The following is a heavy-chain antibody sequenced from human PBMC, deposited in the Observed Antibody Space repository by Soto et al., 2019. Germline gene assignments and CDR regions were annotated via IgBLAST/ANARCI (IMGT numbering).Heavy chain of an antibody. CDR2: IHPGGQTI. CDR3: ARRGSG. CDR1: GFTFSSSE. J-gene: IGHJ3*01. V-gene: IGHV3-48*03. D-gene: IGHD1-26*01. Sequence: EVQLVESGGGLVQPGGSLRLSCAASGFTFSSSEMYWVRQAPGKGLEWISYIHPGGQTIFYAESVKGRFTISRDNAKHSVYLKMNSLRAEDTAVYYWARRGSGWGGGTKVTVSS.